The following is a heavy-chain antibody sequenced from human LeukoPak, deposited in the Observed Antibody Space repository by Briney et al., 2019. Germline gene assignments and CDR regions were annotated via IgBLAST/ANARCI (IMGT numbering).Heavy chain of an antibody. Sequence: PSETLSLTCPVSGDSITNSNYFWGWIRQPPGQGLEWIGEVFYNGNTHYNPSLKSRVTISTDTSKNQFSLTLTAVTASDTAIYYCARRSPLVVVTAAHYYDYWGQGTLVTVSS. CDR2: VFYNGNT. D-gene: IGHD2-21*02. J-gene: IGHJ4*02. V-gene: IGHV4-39*01. CDR3: ARRSPLVVVTAAHYYDY. CDR1: GDSITNSNYF.